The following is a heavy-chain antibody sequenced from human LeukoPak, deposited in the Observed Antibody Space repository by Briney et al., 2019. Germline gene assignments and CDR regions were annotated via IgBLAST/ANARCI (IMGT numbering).Heavy chain of an antibody. Sequence: WETLSLTCAVYGGSFSGYCWSWIRQPPGKGLEWIGEINHSGSTNYNPSLKSRVTISVDTSKNQFSLKLSSVTAVDTAVYYCAVDTVTTVGAFDIWGQGTMVTVSS. J-gene: IGHJ3*02. D-gene: IGHD4-17*01. CDR2: INHSGST. V-gene: IGHV4-34*01. CDR3: AVDTVTTVGAFDI. CDR1: GGSFSGYC.